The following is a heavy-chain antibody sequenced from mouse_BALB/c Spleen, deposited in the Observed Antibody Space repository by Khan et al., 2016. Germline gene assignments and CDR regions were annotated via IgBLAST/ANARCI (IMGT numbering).Heavy chain of an antibody. V-gene: IGHV4-1*02. J-gene: IGHJ3*01. CDR2: INPDSYTI. CDR1: GFDFSRYW. D-gene: IGHD1-1*01. CDR3: SRAGYYGYLAY. Sequence: EVKLLESGGGLVHPGGSLKLSCAASGFDFSRYWMSWVRQAPGEGLEWIGAINPDSYTINYTPSLKDKFIISRDNAKNTLYLQMSKVRSEDTALYYCSRAGYYGYLAYWGQGTLVTVTA.